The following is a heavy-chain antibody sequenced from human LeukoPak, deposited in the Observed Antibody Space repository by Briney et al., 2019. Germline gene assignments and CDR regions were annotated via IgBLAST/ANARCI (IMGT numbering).Heavy chain of an antibody. V-gene: IGHV3-48*01. J-gene: IGHJ6*03. Sequence: TGGSLRLSCAASGFTFSSYSMNWVRQAPGKGLEWVSYISSTSCTIYYADSVEGRFTISRDNAKNSLYLQMNSLRVEYTAMYDCAGEYFYDSSGLPYYYDMDVWGKGTTVTVSS. CDR1: GFTFSSYS. D-gene: IGHD3-22*01. CDR3: AGEYFYDSSGLPYYYDMDV. CDR2: ISSTSCTI.